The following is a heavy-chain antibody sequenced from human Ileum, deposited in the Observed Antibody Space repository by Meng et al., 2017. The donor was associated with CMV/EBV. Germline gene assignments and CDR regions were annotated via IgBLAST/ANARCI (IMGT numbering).Heavy chain of an antibody. J-gene: IGHJ4*02. Sequence: QLQLQESGPGLVKPSETLSLTCTVSGDFLHSSTYDWAWIRQPPGKGLEWIGTMWHGGRTYYNPSLMSRVTMSVDTSNNQFSLNLRSVTAADTAIYYCARDRDDNWGNFDSWGQGSLVTVSS. V-gene: IGHV4-39*07. CDR2: MWHGGRT. CDR1: GDFLHSSTYD. CDR3: ARDRDDNWGNFDS. D-gene: IGHD7-27*01.